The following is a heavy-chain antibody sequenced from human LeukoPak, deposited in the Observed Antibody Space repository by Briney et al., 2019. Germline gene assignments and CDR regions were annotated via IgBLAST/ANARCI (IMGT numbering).Heavy chain of an antibody. CDR2: VFHSGTT. CDR1: VGSMESLNW. J-gene: IGHJ4*02. V-gene: IGHV4-4*01. CDR3: ARAVGDYLRYGGYFFDS. Sequence: PSGTLSLTCAVSVGSMESLNWWSWVRQHPGKGPEWSGEVFHSGTTNDNPSLKSRVTMSADRSKNQFSLKLSSVTAADTAIYCCARAVGDYLRYGGYFFDSWGQGILVVVSS. D-gene: IGHD4-17*01.